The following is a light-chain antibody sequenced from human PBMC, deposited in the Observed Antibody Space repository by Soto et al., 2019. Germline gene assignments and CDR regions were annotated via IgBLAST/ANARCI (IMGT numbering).Light chain of an antibody. CDR3: QQFHDWPRT. Sequence: EIVMTQSPGTLSVSPGEGATLSCRASQNVRNNVAWYQQKPGQAPRLLIFNASYRANGVPARFTGSGSGTEFTLTISSLQSEDFAVYYCQQFHDWPRTFGHGTKVEIK. CDR2: NAS. J-gene: IGKJ1*01. V-gene: IGKV3-15*01. CDR1: QNVRNN.